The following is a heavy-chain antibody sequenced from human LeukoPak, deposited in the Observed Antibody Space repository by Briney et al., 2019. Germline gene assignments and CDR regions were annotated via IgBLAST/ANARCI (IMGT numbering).Heavy chain of an antibody. CDR1: GGSISSHY. J-gene: IGHJ4*02. CDR2: IYYSGST. Sequence: SETLSLTCSVSGGSISSHYWSWIRQPPGKGLEWIGYIYYSGSTNYNPSLKSRVTISVDTSKNQFSLKLSSETAADTAVYYCARVDARYCSGGSCYYYYFDYWGQGTLVTVSS. D-gene: IGHD2-15*01. CDR3: ARVDARYCSGGSCYYYYFDY. V-gene: IGHV4-59*11.